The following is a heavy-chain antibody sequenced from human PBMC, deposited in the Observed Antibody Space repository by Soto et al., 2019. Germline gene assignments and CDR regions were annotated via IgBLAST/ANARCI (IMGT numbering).Heavy chain of an antibody. CDR2: IIPIFGTA. CDR3: ARDGDSSSSGFDYYYGMDV. Sequence: AASVKVSCKASGGTFSSYAISWVRQAPGQGLEWMGGIIPIFGTANYAQKFQGRVTITADESTSTAYMELSSLRSEDTAVYYCARDGDSSSSGFDYYYGMDVWGQGTTVTVSS. V-gene: IGHV1-69*13. D-gene: IGHD6-6*01. J-gene: IGHJ6*02. CDR1: GGTFSSYA.